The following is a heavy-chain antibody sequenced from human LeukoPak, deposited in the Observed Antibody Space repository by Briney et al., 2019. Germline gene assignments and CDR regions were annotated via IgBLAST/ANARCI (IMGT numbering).Heavy chain of an antibody. CDR3: ARASRDGYNQNFDH. Sequence: PGESLKISCKGLGYDFSTYWNAWVRQRPGKGLEWMGIIYPGGSETRYDPSFQGQVTISADRSTSTAHLQWSSLRASDTAMYYCARASRDGYNQNFDHWGQGTLVTVSS. CDR1: GYDFSTYW. CDR2: IYPGGSET. V-gene: IGHV5-51*01. J-gene: IGHJ4*02. D-gene: IGHD5-24*01.